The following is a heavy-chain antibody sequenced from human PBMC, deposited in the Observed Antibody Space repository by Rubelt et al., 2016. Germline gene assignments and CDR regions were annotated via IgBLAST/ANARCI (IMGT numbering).Heavy chain of an antibody. CDR2: IYHSGSN. J-gene: IGHJ4*02. CDR3: ARNDHYDSR. V-gene: IGHV4-39*01. D-gene: IGHD3-22*01. CDR1: GGSISSTNYY. Sequence: QLQLQESGPGLVKPSETLSLTCTVSGGSISSTNYYWGWIRQPPGKGLEWLGSIYHSGSNYYHPSLKSRLTISVDPSKNQFSLKLSSLTAADTAVYYCARNDHYDSRWGQGTLVTVSS.